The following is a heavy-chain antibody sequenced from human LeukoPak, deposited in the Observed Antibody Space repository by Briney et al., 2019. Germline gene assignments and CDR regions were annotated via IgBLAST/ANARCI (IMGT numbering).Heavy chain of an antibody. CDR2: IYHSGST. V-gene: IGHV4-30-2*01. D-gene: IGHD3-10*01. CDR3: ASTISTRGMDV. CDR1: GGSISSGGYS. Sequence: PSETLSLTCAVSGGSISSGGYSWSWIRQPPGKGLEWIGYIYHSGSTYYNPSLKSRVTISVDRSKNQFSLKLSSVTAADTAVYYCASTISTRGMDVWAKGPRSPSP. J-gene: IGHJ6*02.